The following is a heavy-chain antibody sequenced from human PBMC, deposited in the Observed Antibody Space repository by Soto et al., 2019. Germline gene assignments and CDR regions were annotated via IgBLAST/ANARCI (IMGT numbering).Heavy chain of an antibody. J-gene: IGHJ5*02. V-gene: IGHV4-4*02. CDR1: GGSISSSNW. CDR3: AVGYCSGGSCYPPNWFDP. CDR2: IYHSGST. Sequence: SSETLSLTCAVSGGSISSSNWWSWVRQPPGKGLEWIGEIYHSGSTNYNPSLKSRVTISVDKSKNQFSLKLSSVTAADTAVYYCAVGYCSGGSCYPPNWFDPWGQGTLVTVSS. D-gene: IGHD2-15*01.